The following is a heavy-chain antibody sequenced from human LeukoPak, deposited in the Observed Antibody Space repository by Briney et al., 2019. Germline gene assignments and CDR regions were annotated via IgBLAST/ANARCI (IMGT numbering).Heavy chain of an antibody. CDR1: GFTFSGHN. D-gene: IGHD3-16*01. V-gene: IGHV3-48*04. CDR2: VSISSGTI. J-gene: IGHJ4*02. Sequence: GGSLRLSCAASGFTFSGHNMNWVRQAPGKGLEWISFVSISSGTIYYADSVNGRFRISRYNAKSSLDLEMNSLRAEDTAVYYCARAMSTFGGVRNYFDSWGQGTLVTVSS. CDR3: ARAMSTFGGVRNYFDS.